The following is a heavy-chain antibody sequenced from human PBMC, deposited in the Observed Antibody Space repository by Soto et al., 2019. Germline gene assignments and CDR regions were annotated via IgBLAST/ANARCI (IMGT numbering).Heavy chain of an antibody. J-gene: IGHJ4*02. CDR1: GINFRDSG. CDR3: ATDMWDHYCDH. D-gene: IGHD1-26*01. V-gene: IGHV3-48*02. Sequence: GGSLRLSCAVSGINFRDSGMNWVRQAPGKGLEWLSYISGNSGTRYYADTVKGRFTISRDNAKNSLYLQMNSLRDEDTAVYYCATDMWDHYCDHWGQGTLVTVSS. CDR2: ISGNSGTR.